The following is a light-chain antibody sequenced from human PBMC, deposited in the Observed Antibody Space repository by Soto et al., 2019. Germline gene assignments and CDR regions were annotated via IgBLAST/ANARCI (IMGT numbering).Light chain of an antibody. V-gene: IGLV2-14*01. CDR1: SSDVGGYNY. J-gene: IGLJ1*01. Sequence: QSVLTQPASVSGSPGQSITISCTGNSSDVGGYNYVSWYQQHPGKAPKLMIYDVSNRPSGVSNRFSGSKSGNTASLTISGLQAEDEADYYSTSYTSSSTYVFGTGTKVTDL. CDR2: DVS. CDR3: TSYTSSSTYV.